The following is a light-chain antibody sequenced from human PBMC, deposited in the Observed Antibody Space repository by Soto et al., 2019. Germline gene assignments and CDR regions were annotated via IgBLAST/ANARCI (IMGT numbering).Light chain of an antibody. CDR1: SSDVGGYNY. V-gene: IGLV2-8*01. CDR2: EVS. CDR3: SSYAGSNNRV. Sequence: QSVLTPPPSAAGSPGPSVTISCTGTSSDVGGYNYVSWYQPHPGKAPKLMIYEVSKRPSGVPDRFSGSKSGNTASLTVSGLQADDEADYYCSSYAGSNNRVFGTGTKVTVL. J-gene: IGLJ1*01.